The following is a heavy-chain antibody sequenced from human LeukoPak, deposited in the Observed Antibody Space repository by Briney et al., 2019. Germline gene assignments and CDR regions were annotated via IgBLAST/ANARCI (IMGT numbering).Heavy chain of an antibody. CDR3: TRGGWLRFDY. D-gene: IGHD5-12*01. J-gene: IGHJ4*02. V-gene: IGHV4-59*01. CDR1: GVSMRSYY. CDR2: VFSSGST. Sequence: SETLSLTCTISGVSMRSYYWSWIRQPPGKGLEWIGYVFSSGSTDYNPSLKSRVTMSVVTSRNQFSLNLRSVTAADTAVYYCTRGGWLRFDYWGQGILVTVSS.